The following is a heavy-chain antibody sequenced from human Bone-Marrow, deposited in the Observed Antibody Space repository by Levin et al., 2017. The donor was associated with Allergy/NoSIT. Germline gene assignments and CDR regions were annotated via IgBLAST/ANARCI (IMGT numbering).Heavy chain of an antibody. D-gene: IGHD3-10*01. Sequence: PSETLSLTCSVSGASLTSGSYFWNWIRQPAGKGLEWIGRSYRSGSPNYNPSLGSRVSISVDTSKNQFSLRLTSATAADTAVYFCAREPVSGNYYHYYHYYMDVWGEGTSVTVSS. V-gene: IGHV4-61*02. CDR2: SYRSGSP. CDR1: GASLTSGSYF. CDR3: AREPVSGNYYHYYHYYMDV. J-gene: IGHJ6*03.